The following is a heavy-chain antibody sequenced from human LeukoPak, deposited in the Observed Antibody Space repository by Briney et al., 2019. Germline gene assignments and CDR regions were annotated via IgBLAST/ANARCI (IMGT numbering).Heavy chain of an antibody. D-gene: IGHD4-17*01. CDR3: ARDPIHGDYVISTPYYYYGMDV. CDR1: GYTFTSYG. V-gene: IGHV1-18*01. J-gene: IGHJ6*02. CDR2: ISAYNGNT. Sequence: ASVKVSCKASGYTFTSYGISWVRQAPGQGLEWMGWISAYNGNTNYAQKLQGRVTMTEDTSTDTAYMELSSLRSEDTAVYYCARDPIHGDYVISTPYYYYGMDVWGQGTTVTVSS.